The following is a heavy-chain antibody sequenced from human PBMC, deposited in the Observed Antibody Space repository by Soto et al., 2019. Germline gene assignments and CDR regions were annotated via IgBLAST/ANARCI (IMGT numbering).Heavy chain of an antibody. CDR2: IYSGGST. J-gene: IGHJ6*03. CDR1: GFTVSSNY. V-gene: IGHV3-53*04. D-gene: IGHD3-9*01. CDR3: ARAGYDILTGYFEYYYYYYYMDV. Sequence: QPGGSLRLSCAASGFTVSSNYMSWVRQAPGKGLEWVSVIYSGGSTYYADSVKGRFTISRHNSKNTLYLQMNSLRAEDTAVYYCARAGYDILTGYFEYYYYYYYMDVWGKGTTVTVSS.